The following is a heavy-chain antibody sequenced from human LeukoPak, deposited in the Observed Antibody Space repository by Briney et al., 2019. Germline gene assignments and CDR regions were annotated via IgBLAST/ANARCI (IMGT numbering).Heavy chain of an antibody. CDR1: GYTFSSYD. Sequence: ASVKVSCKASGYTFSSYDIHWVRQAPGQGLEWMGIINPSGGSTSYAQKFQGRVTVTRDTSTSTVYMELSSLRFEDTAVYYCARDSAGVNYPYDPGGQGTLVTVSS. D-gene: IGHD3-22*01. CDR2: INPSGGST. CDR3: ARDSAGVNYPYDP. V-gene: IGHV1-46*01. J-gene: IGHJ5*02.